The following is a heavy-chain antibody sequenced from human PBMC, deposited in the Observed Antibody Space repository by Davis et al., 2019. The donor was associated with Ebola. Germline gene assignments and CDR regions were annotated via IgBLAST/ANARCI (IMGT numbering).Heavy chain of an antibody. Sequence: ASVKVSCKASGYTFTNYGFTWVRQAPGQGLEWMGWISAYNSDTNYAQKLQGRVTMTTDTSTNTAYMELRSLRSDDTAVYYCARVRILGKLDFDYWGQGTLVTVSS. J-gene: IGHJ4*02. CDR2: ISAYNSDT. V-gene: IGHV1-18*04. D-gene: IGHD3-3*01. CDR1: GYTFTNYG. CDR3: ARVRILGKLDFDY.